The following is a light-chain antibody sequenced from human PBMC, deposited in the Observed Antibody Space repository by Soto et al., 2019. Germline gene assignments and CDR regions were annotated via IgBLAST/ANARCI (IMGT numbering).Light chain of an antibody. V-gene: IGLV2-14*01. J-gene: IGLJ1*01. CDR3: SSYTSSTTLYV. CDR2: DVS. Sequence: QSALTQPASVSGSPGQSITISCTGTSSDVGGYNYVSWYQQHPGKAPKLMIYDVSNRPSGVSNRFSGSKSGNTASLTISGLQAEDEADDCCSSYTSSTTLYVFGTGTKVTVL. CDR1: SSDVGGYNY.